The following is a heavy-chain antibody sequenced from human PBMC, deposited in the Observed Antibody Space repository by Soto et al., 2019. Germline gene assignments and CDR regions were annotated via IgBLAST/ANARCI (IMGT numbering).Heavy chain of an antibody. Sequence: GESLKISCKGSGYSFTGYWIGWVRQMPGKGLEWMGVIYPGDSDTRYSPSFQGQVTISADKSISTAYLQWSSLKASDTAMYYCARCSGGSCYSFGPGVIFGWFDPWGQGTLVTVSS. D-gene: IGHD2-15*01. CDR3: ARCSGGSCYSFGPGVIFGWFDP. V-gene: IGHV5-51*01. CDR1: GYSFTGYW. J-gene: IGHJ5*02. CDR2: IYPGDSDT.